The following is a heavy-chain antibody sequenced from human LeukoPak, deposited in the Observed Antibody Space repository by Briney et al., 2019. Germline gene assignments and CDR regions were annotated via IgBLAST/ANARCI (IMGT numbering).Heavy chain of an antibody. V-gene: IGHV4-59*01. D-gene: IGHD3-22*01. CDR3: AREGLVVSRAFDI. CDR1: GGSISSYY. J-gene: IGHJ3*02. CDR2: IYYSGST. Sequence: PSETLSLTCTVSGGSISSYYWSWIRQPPGKGLEWIGYIYYSGSTNYNPSLKSRVTISVDTSKNQFSLKLSSVTAADTAVYYCAREGLVVSRAFDIWGQGIMVTVSS.